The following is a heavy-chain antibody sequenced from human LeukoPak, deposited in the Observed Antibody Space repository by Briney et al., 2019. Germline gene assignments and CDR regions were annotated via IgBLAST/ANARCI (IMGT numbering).Heavy chain of an antibody. V-gene: IGHV4-39*07. J-gene: IGHJ4*02. CDR2: ISYSGRT. CDR1: GGSISRSRYY. D-gene: IGHD3-22*01. Sequence: SETLSLTCSVSGGSISRSRYYWGWIRQPPGKGLEWIVSISYSGRTYYNPSLQSRVTISVDTSKNQFSLKLSSVTAADTAVYYCASSNYYDSSGYLRVFDYWGQGTLVTVSS. CDR3: ASSNYYDSSGYLRVFDY.